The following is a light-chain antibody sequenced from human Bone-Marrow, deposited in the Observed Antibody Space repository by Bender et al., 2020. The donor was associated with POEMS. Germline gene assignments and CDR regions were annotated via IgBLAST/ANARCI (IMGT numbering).Light chain of an antibody. Sequence: QSALTQPASVSGSSGQSITISCTGTSSDVGTYNLVSWYQQHPGKAPKLMIYEVSNRPSWVSDRFSGSKSGNTASLTISGLQAEDEADYYCSSSTTSNTGVFGGGTTLTVL. J-gene: IGLJ3*02. CDR1: SSDVGTYNL. CDR2: EVS. V-gene: IGLV2-14*02. CDR3: SSSTTSNTGV.